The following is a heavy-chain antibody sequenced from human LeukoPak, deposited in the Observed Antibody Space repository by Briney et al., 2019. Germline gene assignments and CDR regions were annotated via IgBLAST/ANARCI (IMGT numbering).Heavy chain of an antibody. J-gene: IGHJ4*02. CDR2: INHSGST. V-gene: IGHV4-34*01. CDR3: ARGVVATVVPAAMPVYYFDY. D-gene: IGHD2-2*01. Sequence: SETLSLTCAVYGGSFSGYYWSWIRQPPGKGLEWIGEINHSGSTNYNPSLKSRVTISVDTSKNQFSLKLSSVTAADTAVYYCARGVVATVVPAAMPVYYFDYWGQGTLVTVSS. CDR1: GGSFSGYY.